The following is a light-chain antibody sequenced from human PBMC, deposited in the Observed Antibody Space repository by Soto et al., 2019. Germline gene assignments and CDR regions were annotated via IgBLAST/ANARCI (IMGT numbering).Light chain of an antibody. J-gene: IGKJ1*01. CDR3: QEYSDSSWT. CDR1: QSIDNK. V-gene: IGKV1-5*01. Sequence: LQDTKAPSTMSRSVGDRVTITCRASQSIDNKLAWYQRKPGKAPKLLIYDASTLESGVPSTFDGSGFGTEFTLTISSLQPDDFATYYCQEYSDSSWTFGQGTKVDIK. CDR2: DAS.